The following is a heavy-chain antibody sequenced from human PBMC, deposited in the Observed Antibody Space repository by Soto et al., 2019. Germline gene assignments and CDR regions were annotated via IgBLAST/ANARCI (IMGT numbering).Heavy chain of an antibody. Sequence: QVQLVESGGGVVQPGRSLRLSCAASGFTFSSYGMHWVRQAPGKGLEWVAVIWYDGSNKYYADYVKGRLTISRDNSKNTLYLHMNSLRAEDTAVNYGARDGCSGGSCYAVGYWGQGTLVTVSS. D-gene: IGHD2-15*01. CDR1: GFTFSSYG. J-gene: IGHJ4*02. CDR3: ARDGCSGGSCYAVGY. CDR2: IWYDGSNK. V-gene: IGHV3-33*01.